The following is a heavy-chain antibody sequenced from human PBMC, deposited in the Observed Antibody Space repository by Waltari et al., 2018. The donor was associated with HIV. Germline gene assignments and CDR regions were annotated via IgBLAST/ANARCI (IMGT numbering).Heavy chain of an antibody. V-gene: IGHV3-73*02. CDR1: GFTFSGSA. CDR3: TRHYGDYAYYYYGMDV. CDR2: IRSKANSYAT. J-gene: IGHJ6*02. Sequence: EVQLVESGGGLVQPGGSLKLSCAASGFTFSGSAMHWVRQASGKGLEWVGRIRSKANSYATAYAASVKGRFTISRDDSKNTAYLQMNSLKTEDTAVYYCTRHYGDYAYYYYGMDVWGQGTTVTVSS. D-gene: IGHD4-17*01.